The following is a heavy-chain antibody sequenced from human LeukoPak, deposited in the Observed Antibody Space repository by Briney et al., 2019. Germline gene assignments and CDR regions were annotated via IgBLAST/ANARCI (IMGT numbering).Heavy chain of an antibody. CDR1: GFTFSTYA. Sequence: GGSLRLSCVASGFTFSTYAMSWVRQAPGKGLQWVSSISASGGGTYYADSVKGRFTFSRDNPKNTLYLQMNSLRAEDTAVYYCARDASQWLGKTLYYYYYMDVWGKGTTVTVSS. V-gene: IGHV3-23*01. D-gene: IGHD6-19*01. J-gene: IGHJ6*03. CDR3: ARDASQWLGKTLYYYYYMDV. CDR2: ISASGGGT.